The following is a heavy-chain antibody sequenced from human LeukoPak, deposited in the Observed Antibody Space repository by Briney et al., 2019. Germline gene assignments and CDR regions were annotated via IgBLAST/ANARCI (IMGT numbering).Heavy chain of an antibody. CDR1: GHSFTSYW. CDR2: IYPGDSDT. Sequence: GESLKISCKGSGHSFTSYWIGWVRQMPGKGLEWVGIIYPGDSDTRYSPSFQGQVTISADKSISTAYLQWSSLKASDTAMYYCARLSYDFWSGYKSMPNWFDPWGQGTLVTVSS. V-gene: IGHV5-51*01. D-gene: IGHD3-3*01. J-gene: IGHJ5*02. CDR3: ARLSYDFWSGYKSMPNWFDP.